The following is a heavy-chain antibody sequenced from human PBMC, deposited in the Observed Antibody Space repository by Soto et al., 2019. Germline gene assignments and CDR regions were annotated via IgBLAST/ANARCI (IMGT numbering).Heavy chain of an antibody. D-gene: IGHD2-15*01. CDR3: ARVLVVAATNWWFDP. Sequence: SETLSLTCAVSGVSISSGGYSWSWIRPPPGKGLEWIGYIYHSGSTYYNPSLKSRVTISVDRSKNQFSLKLSSVTAADTAVYYCARVLVVAATNWWFDPWGQGTLVTVSS. CDR1: GVSISSGGYS. V-gene: IGHV4-30-2*01. CDR2: IYHSGST. J-gene: IGHJ5*02.